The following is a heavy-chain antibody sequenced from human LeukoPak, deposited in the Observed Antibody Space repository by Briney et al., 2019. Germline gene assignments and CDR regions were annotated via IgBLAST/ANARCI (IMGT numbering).Heavy chain of an antibody. CDR3: ARGRAATA. CDR1: IGSFSDPY. Sequence: SETLSLTCAVYIGSFSDPYWNWIRQSPGKGLEWMGEINHSGSTNYNPSLKSRATISADTSKNQFTLKLSSVTAADTGVYYCARGRAATAWGQGTVVTVSS. D-gene: IGHD6-13*01. J-gene: IGHJ1*01. CDR2: INHSGST. V-gene: IGHV4-34*01.